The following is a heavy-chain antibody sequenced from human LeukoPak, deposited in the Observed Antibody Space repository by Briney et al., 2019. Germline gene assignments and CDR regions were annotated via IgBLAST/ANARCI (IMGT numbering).Heavy chain of an antibody. CDR1: GFTFSSYG. CDR2: ISGSGSTT. J-gene: IGHJ3*02. D-gene: IGHD2-15*01. Sequence: GGTLRLSCAASGFTFSSYGMSWVRQAPGKGLEWVSSISGSGSTTYYADSVKGRFTISRDNSKNTLFLQMNSLTAEDTAIYSCARPRLEYCSGGSCFDAFDIWGQGTMVTVSS. CDR3: ARPRLEYCSGGSCFDAFDI. V-gene: IGHV3-23*01.